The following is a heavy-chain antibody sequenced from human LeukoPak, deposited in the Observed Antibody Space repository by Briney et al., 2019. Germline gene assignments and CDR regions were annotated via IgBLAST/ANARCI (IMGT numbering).Heavy chain of an antibody. V-gene: IGHV2-5*02. CDR3: AHRPRSLVAFDI. CDR1: GFSLSTSGVG. J-gene: IGHJ3*02. Sequence: SGPTLVKPTQTLTLTRTFSGFSLSTSGVGVGWIRQPPGKALEWLALIYWDDDKRYSPSLKSRLTITKDTSKNQVVLTMTNMDPVDTATYYCAHRPRSLVAFDIWGQGTMVTVSS. CDR2: IYWDDDK.